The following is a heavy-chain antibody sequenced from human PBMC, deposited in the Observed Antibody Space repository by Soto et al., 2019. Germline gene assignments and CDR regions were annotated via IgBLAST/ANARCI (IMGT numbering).Heavy chain of an antibody. D-gene: IGHD2-21*01. CDR1: GFTFSSYA. J-gene: IGHJ4*02. V-gene: IGHV3-23*01. CDR2: ISGSGGST. CDR3: AKARGDYGVIENFDY. Sequence: PGGSLRLSCAASGFTFSSYAMSWVRQAPGKGLEWVSAISGSGGSTYYADSVKGRFTISRDNSKNTLYLQMNSLRAEDTAVYYCAKARGDYGVIENFDYWGQGTLVTVSS.